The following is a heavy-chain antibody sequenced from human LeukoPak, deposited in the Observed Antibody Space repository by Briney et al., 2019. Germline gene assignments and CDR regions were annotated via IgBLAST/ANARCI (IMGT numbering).Heavy chain of an antibody. J-gene: IGHJ4*02. Sequence: GASVKVSCKASGYTFTSYAMHWVRQAPGQRLEWMGWINAGNGNTKYSQKFQGRVTITRDTSASTAYMELSSLRSEDTAVYYCARGGIAAAGSILWGQGTLVTVSS. D-gene: IGHD6-13*01. CDR1: GYTFTSYA. CDR3: ARGGIAAAGSIL. CDR2: INAGNGNT. V-gene: IGHV1-3*01.